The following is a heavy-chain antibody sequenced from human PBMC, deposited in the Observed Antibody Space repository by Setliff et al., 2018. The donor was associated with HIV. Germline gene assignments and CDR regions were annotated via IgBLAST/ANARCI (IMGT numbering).Heavy chain of an antibody. CDR1: GGSITSGNYF. D-gene: IGHD5-18*01. CDR3: AREGAPRGEDLKDTAMVYYYYGMDV. V-gene: IGHV4-61*09. J-gene: IGHJ6*02. CDR2: IYTDGST. Sequence: PSETLSLTCTVSGGSITSGNYFWTWIRQPAGKGLEWIGHIYTDGSTNYNPSFRSRVTISVDTSKNQFSLKLSSVTAADTAVYYCAREGAPRGEDLKDTAMVYYYYGMDVWGQGTTVTVSS.